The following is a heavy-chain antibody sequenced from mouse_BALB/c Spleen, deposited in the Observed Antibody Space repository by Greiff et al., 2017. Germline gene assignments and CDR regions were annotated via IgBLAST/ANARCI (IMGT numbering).Heavy chain of an antibody. V-gene: IGHV1-14*01. Sequence: EVQLQQSGPELVKPGASVKMSCKASGYTFTSYVMHWVKQKPGQGLEWIGYINPYNDGTKYNEKLKGKATLTSDKSSSTAYMELSSLTSEDSAVYYCARPYYRYDAVLDYWGQGTTLTVSS. D-gene: IGHD2-14*01. CDR1: GYTFTSYV. CDR3: ARPYYRYDAVLDY. J-gene: IGHJ2*01. CDR2: INPYNDGT.